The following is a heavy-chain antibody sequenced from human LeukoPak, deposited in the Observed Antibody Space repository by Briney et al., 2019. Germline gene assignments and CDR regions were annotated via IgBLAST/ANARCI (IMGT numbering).Heavy chain of an antibody. J-gene: IGHJ4*02. CDR3: ARAPDGGWCDY. CDR2: IYYSGST. V-gene: IGHV4-59*01. Sequence: PSETLSLTCTVSGGSISSYYWSWIRQPPGKGLEWIGYIYYSGSTNYNPSLKSRVTISVDTSKNQSSLKLSSVTAADTAVYYCARAPDGGWCDYWGQGTLVTVSS. CDR1: GGSISSYY. D-gene: IGHD6-19*01.